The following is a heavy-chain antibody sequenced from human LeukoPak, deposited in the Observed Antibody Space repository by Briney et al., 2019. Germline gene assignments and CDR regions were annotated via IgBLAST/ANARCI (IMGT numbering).Heavy chain of an antibody. J-gene: IGHJ1*01. CDR3: ARPSGWYSGDLYFQH. D-gene: IGHD6-19*01. Sequence: GGSLRLSCAASGFTFSDYYMSWIRQAPGKGLEWVSYISSSGSTIYYADSVKGRFTISRDNAKNSLYLQVNSLRAEDTAVYYCARPSGWYSGDLYFQHWGQGTLVTVSS. CDR1: GFTFSDYY. V-gene: IGHV3-11*01. CDR2: ISSSGSTI.